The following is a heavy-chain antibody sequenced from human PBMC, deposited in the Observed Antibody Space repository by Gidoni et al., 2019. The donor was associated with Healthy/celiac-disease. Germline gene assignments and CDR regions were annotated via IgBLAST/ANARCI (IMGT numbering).Heavy chain of an antibody. CDR2: INWNGGST. Sequence: EVQLVESGGGVVRPGGSLSLSCAASGFPFVDYGLSWVRQAPGKGLEWVAGINWNGGSTGYADSVKGRFTISRDNAKNSLYLQMSSLRAEDTALYYCARVKLLWFGELSYYYYGMDVWGQGTTVTVSS. V-gene: IGHV3-20*04. D-gene: IGHD3-10*01. J-gene: IGHJ6*02. CDR1: GFPFVDYG. CDR3: ARVKLLWFGELSYYYYGMDV.